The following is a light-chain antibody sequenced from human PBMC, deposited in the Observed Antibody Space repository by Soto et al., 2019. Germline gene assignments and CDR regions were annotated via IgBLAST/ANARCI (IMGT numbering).Light chain of an antibody. CDR1: QSLLHSDGYNY. J-gene: IGKJ3*01. CDR3: MQALQTPLFT. V-gene: IGKV2-28*01. Sequence: DIMMTQSPLYLPVTPGEPASISCRSSQSLLHSDGYNYLDWYLQKPGQSPQLLIYLGSNRASGVPDRFSGSGSGTDFTLKISRVEAEDVGVYYCMQALQTPLFTFGPGTKVDLK. CDR2: LGS.